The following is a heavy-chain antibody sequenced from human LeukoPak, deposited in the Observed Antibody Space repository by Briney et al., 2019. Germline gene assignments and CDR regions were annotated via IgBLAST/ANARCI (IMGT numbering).Heavy chain of an antibody. J-gene: IGHJ5*02. CDR1: GGSISSGGYY. CDR2: IYYSGST. D-gene: IGHD5-18*01. CDR3: ARSHSYGLPGWFDP. Sequence: PSQTLSLTCTVSGGSISSGGYYWSWIRQHPGKGLEWIGYIYYSGSTYYNPSLKSRVTISVDTSKNQFSLKLSSVTAADTAVYYCARSHSYGLPGWFDPWGQGTLVTVSS. V-gene: IGHV4-31*03.